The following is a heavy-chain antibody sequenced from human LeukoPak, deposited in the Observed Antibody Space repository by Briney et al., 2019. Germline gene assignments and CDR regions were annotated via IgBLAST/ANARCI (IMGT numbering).Heavy chain of an antibody. CDR1: GGSTSSYY. Sequence: SETLSLTCTVSGGSTSSYYWSWIRQPPGKGLEWIGYVYYSGTTNYNPSLKSRVTISVDTSKNQFSLKLRSVTAADTAVYYCARGTVDTAMVKMDYWGQGTLVTVSS. CDR3: ARGTVDTAMVKMDY. CDR2: VYYSGTT. J-gene: IGHJ4*02. D-gene: IGHD5-18*01. V-gene: IGHV4-59*01.